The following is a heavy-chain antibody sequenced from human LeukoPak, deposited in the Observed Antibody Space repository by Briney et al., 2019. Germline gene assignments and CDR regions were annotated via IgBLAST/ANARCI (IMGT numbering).Heavy chain of an antibody. Sequence: PGGSLRLSCAASGFTFSSYAMSWVRQAPGKGLEWVSAISGSGGSTYYADSVKGRFTISRDNSKNTLYLQMNSLRAEDTAVYYCAKTDPHCSSTSCLLNWYFDLWGRGTLVTVSS. D-gene: IGHD2-2*01. CDR2: ISGSGGST. J-gene: IGHJ2*01. CDR1: GFTFSSYA. CDR3: AKTDPHCSSTSCLLNWYFDL. V-gene: IGHV3-23*01.